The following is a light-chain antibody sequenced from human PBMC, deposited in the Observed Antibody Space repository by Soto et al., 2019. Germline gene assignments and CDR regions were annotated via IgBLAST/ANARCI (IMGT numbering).Light chain of an antibody. V-gene: IGKV3-20*01. J-gene: IGKJ3*01. CDR2: GAS. Sequence: EIVLTQSPGTLSLSTGERATLSCRASQSVSNNLAWIQQKPGQTPRLLMYGASSRATGIPDRFSGSGSGTLFTLTISRLEPEDFAVYYWKQYGGSPFTFGPGTKVEI. CDR1: QSVSNN. CDR3: KQYGGSPFT.